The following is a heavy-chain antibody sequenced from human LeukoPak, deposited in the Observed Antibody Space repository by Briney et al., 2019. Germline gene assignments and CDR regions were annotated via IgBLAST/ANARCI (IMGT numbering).Heavy chain of an antibody. CDR3: ATQMTTVTPAVENAFDI. D-gene: IGHD4-17*01. J-gene: IGHJ3*02. V-gene: IGHV1-24*01. Sequence: ASVKVSCKVSGYSLTDVSVHWVRQTPGKGLEWMGGFDPEDGETIYAQKFQGRVTMTEDTSTDTAYMELSSLRSEDTAVYYCATQMTTVTPAVENAFDIWGQGTMVTVSS. CDR1: GYSLTDVS. CDR2: FDPEDGET.